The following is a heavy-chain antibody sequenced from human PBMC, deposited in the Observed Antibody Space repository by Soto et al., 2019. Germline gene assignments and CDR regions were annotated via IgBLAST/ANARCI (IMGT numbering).Heavy chain of an antibody. J-gene: IGHJ5*02. CDR2: MYYNGNI. D-gene: IGHD3-16*01. CDR3: ASGGNWFDP. V-gene: IGHV4-59*01. Sequence: SETLSLTCNVSGGSISNYYWTWVRQSPEKGLEWIGYMYYNGNINYNPSLKSRVTISIDTSKNQFSLSLKSVTAADTAVYYCASGGNWFDPWGQGVLVTVSS. CDR1: GGSISNYY.